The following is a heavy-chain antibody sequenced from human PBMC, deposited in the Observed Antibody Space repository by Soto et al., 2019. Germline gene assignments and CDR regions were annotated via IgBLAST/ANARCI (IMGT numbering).Heavy chain of an antibody. CDR1: GYTFTGYY. CDR3: ARGRWLDDYGMDV. J-gene: IGHJ6*02. Sequence: VKVSCKASGYTFTGYYMHWVRQAPGQGLEWMGWINPNSGGTNYAQKFQGRVTMTRDTSISTAYMELSRLRSDDTAVYYCARGRWLDDYGMDVWGQGTTVTVSS. D-gene: IGHD6-19*01. CDR2: INPNSGGT. V-gene: IGHV1-2*02.